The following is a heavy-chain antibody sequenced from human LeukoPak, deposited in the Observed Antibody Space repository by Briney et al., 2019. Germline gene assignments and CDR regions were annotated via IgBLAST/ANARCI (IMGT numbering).Heavy chain of an antibody. CDR2: IFYSGST. CDR1: GGSISSYY. V-gene: IGHV4-59*01. J-gene: IGHJ2*01. D-gene: IGHD6-13*01. Sequence: SETLSLTCTVSGGSISSYYWSWIRQPPGKGLEWIGYIFYSGSTNYNPSLKSRVTISVDASKNQFSLKLSSVTAADTAVYYCARVYYSNSYDYWYFDLWGRGTLVTVSS. CDR3: ARVYYSNSYDYWYFDL.